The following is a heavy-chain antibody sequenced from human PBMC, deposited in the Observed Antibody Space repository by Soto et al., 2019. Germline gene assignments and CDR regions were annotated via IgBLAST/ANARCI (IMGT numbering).Heavy chain of an antibody. D-gene: IGHD3-16*01. CDR1: GGSISSGSYY. CDR2: FYYTGST. CDR3: ARHPFTTQLWWFDP. Sequence: PSETLSLTCTVSGGSISSGSYYWSWIRQPPGMGLEWIGYFYYTGSTNYNPSLRSRVTISVDTSKNQFSLKLSSVTAADTAVYYCARHPFTTQLWWFDPWGQGTLVTVSS. J-gene: IGHJ5*02. V-gene: IGHV4-61*01.